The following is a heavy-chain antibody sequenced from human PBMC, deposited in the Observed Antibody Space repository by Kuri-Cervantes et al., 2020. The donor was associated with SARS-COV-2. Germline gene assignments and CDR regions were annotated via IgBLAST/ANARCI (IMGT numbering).Heavy chain of an antibody. D-gene: IGHD7-27*01. CDR3: ARDLRLGKSLDY. V-gene: IGHV3-23*01. J-gene: IGHJ4*02. CDR2: ISANGGRT. CDR1: RFNFGNYA. Sequence: GGSLRLSCAASRFNFGNYAMTWVRQAPGKGLEWVSFISANGGRTYYADSVKGRFTVSRDNSKNTLYLQMSSLRAEDTAVYYCARDLRLGKSLDYWGQGTLVTVSS.